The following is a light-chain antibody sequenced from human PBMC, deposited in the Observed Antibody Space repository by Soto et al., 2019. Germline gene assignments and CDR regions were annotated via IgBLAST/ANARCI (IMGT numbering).Light chain of an antibody. Sequence: QSALTQPPSASGSPGQSVTISCTGTSSDIGAYNYVSWYQQYPGKAPKLIISEVSNRPSGVSNRFSGSKSGNTASLTISGLQAEDEADYYCCSHRGYISFYVFGTGTKLTVL. J-gene: IGLJ1*01. V-gene: IGLV2-14*01. CDR1: SSDIGAYNY. CDR2: EVS. CDR3: CSHRGYISFYV.